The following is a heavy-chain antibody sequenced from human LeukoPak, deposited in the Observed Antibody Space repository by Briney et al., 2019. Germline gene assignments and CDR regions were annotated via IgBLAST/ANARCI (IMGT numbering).Heavy chain of an antibody. D-gene: IGHD6-13*01. V-gene: IGHV4-4*08. J-gene: IGHJ5*02. Sequence: SETLSLTCTVSGGSISSYYWSWIRQPPGKGLEWIGYIYTSGSTNYNPSLKSRVTISVDTSKNQFSLKLSSVTAADTAVYYCARVEVAAGGNWFDPWGQGTLVTVSS. CDR3: ARVEVAAGGNWFDP. CDR2: IYTSGST. CDR1: GGSISSYY.